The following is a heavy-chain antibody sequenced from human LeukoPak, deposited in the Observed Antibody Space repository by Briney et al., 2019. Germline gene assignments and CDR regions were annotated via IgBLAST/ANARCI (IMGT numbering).Heavy chain of an antibody. CDR3: ASSPDYCSGGSCYAYYYYGMDV. Sequence: PSETLSLTCTVSGGSISSYYWSWIRQPPGKGLEWLGYIYYSGSTNYNPSLKSRVTISVDTSKNQFSLKLSSVTAADTAVYYCASSPDYCSGGSCYAYYYYGMDVWGQGTTVTVSS. CDR1: GGSISSYY. J-gene: IGHJ6*02. CDR2: IYYSGST. V-gene: IGHV4-59*01. D-gene: IGHD2-15*01.